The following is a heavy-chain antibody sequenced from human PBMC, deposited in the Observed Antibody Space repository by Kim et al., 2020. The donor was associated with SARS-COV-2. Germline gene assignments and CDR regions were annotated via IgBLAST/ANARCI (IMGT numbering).Heavy chain of an antibody. D-gene: IGHD5-12*01. J-gene: IGHJ4*02. CDR3: AKSGYSGYARVSFDY. Sequence: SGKGPFTISRDNSKNTLYLQMNSLRAEDTAVYYCAKSGYSGYARVSFDYWGQGTLVTVSS. V-gene: IGHV3-23*01.